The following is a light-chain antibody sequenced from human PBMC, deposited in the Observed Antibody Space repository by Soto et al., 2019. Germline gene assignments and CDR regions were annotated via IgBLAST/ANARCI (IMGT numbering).Light chain of an antibody. Sequence: QPVLTQPTSASGTPGQRVTISCSGSSSNIGSKTVNWYQQLPGTAPKLLIYSNYQRPSGVPDRFSGSKSGTSASLAISGLQSEDEADYYCSAWDASLNGYVFGTGTKVTVL. CDR2: SNY. CDR3: SAWDASLNGYV. J-gene: IGLJ1*01. V-gene: IGLV1-44*01. CDR1: SSNIGSKT.